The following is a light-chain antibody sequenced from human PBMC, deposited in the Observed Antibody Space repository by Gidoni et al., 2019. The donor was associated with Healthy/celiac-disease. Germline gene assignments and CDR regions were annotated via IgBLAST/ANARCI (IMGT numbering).Light chain of an antibody. CDR3: AAWDDSLNGGV. Sequence: QSVLTQPPSASGTPGQRVTISCSGSSSNIGSNTVNWYQQHPGTAPKLLIYSNNQRPSGVPDRFSVSTSGTSASLAISGLQSEDEADYYCAAWDDSLNGGVFGGGTKLTVL. J-gene: IGLJ2*01. CDR1: SSNIGSNT. CDR2: SNN. V-gene: IGLV1-44*01.